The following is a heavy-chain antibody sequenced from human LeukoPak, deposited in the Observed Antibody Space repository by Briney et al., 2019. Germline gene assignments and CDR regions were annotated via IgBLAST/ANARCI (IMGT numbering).Heavy chain of an antibody. J-gene: IGHJ4*02. CDR1: GGSISSYY. CDR2: IYYSGST. CDR3: AREGMAVPAFFEY. Sequence: PSETPSLTCTVSGGSISSYYWSWIRQPPGKGLEWIGYIYYSGSTNYTPSLKSRVTISVDTSKNQFSLKLSSVTAADTAVYYCAREGMAVPAFFEYWGQGTLVTVSS. D-gene: IGHD2-8*01. V-gene: IGHV4-59*01.